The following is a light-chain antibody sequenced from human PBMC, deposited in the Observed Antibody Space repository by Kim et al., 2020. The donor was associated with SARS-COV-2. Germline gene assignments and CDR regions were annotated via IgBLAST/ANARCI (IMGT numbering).Light chain of an antibody. J-gene: IGLJ2*01. CDR1: SSNIWAGYD. Sequence: RVTFSFPGSSSNIWAGYDVHWYQQLPGTAPKLLIHGNTNRPSGVPDRFSGSKSGTSASLAITGLQADDEADYYCQSYDSSLSGVVFGGGTQLTVL. V-gene: IGLV1-40*01. CDR3: QSYDSSLSGVV. CDR2: GNT.